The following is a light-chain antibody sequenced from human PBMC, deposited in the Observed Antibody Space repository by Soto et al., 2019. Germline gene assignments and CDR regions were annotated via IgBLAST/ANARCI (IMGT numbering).Light chain of an antibody. Sequence: EIVLTQSPATLSLSPGERATLSCRASQSVSNYLAWYQQKPGQAPRLLIYEASNRASGIPARFSGSGSGTDFTLTISSLEPEDFAVYYCQQRSYWLSFGGGTNVEIK. V-gene: IGKV3-11*01. CDR2: EAS. CDR3: QQRSYWLS. CDR1: QSVSNY. J-gene: IGKJ4*01.